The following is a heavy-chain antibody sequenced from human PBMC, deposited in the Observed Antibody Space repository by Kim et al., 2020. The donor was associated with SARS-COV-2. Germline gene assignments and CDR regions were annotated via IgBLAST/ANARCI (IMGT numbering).Heavy chain of an antibody. V-gene: IGHV3-53*05. CDR1: GFIVRDNY. D-gene: IGHD3-22*01. CDR2: VYSGART. CDR3: VRVASYVSSRLPVY. Sequence: GGSLRLSCAVSGFIVRDNYMSWVRQAPGKGPECVAIVYSGARTLYADFVKGRFTASKDISTNTLYLQMHSLIPEDTALYTCVRVASYVSSRLPVYWGPGT. J-gene: IGHJ4*02.